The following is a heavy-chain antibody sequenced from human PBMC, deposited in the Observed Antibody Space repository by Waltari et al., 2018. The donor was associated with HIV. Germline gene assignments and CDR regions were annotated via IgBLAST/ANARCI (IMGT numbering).Heavy chain of an antibody. CDR2: IFSSGST. CDR3: ARHGRMGGGTHRRYFDY. V-gene: IGHV4-39*01. J-gene: IGHJ4*02. D-gene: IGHD3-16*01. CDR1: GGSIKSSSYY. Sequence: QLQLQESGPGLVKPSETLSLTCSVSGGSIKSSSYYWGWVRQPPGKGLEWVGSIFSSGSTYYNPSLKSRVTISVDTSKNQFSLRRTSVTAADTAVYYCARHGRMGGGTHRRYFDYWGQGTLVTVSS.